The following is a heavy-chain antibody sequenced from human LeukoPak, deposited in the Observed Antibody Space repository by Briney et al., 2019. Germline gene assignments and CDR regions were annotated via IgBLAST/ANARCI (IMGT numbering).Heavy chain of an antibody. V-gene: IGHV1-46*01. J-gene: IGHJ4*02. CDR3: ARDTHYYDSSGSERNFDY. CDR2: INPSGGST. D-gene: IGHD3-22*01. CDR1: GYTFTSYY. Sequence: ASVKVSCKASGYTFTSYYMHWVRQAPGQGLEWMGIINPSGGSTSYAQKFQGRVTMTRDTSTSTVYMELSSLRSEDTAVYCCARDTHYYDSSGSERNFDYWGQGTLVTVSS.